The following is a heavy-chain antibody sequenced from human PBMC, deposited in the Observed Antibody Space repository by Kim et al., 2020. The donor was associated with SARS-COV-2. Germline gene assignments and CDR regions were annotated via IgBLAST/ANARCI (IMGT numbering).Heavy chain of an antibody. Sequence: GGSLRLSCAASGFTFSSYAMSWVRQAPGKGLEWVSAISGSGGSTYYADSVKGRFTISRDNTKYTLYLQMNSLRGEDTAVYYCAKDWVDGVVVPAAMRIGDYYYYGMDVWGQGTTVTVSS. CDR2: ISGSGGST. D-gene: IGHD2-2*01. CDR3: AKDWVDGVVVPAAMRIGDYYYYGMDV. J-gene: IGHJ6*02. CDR1: GFTFSSYA. V-gene: IGHV3-23*01.